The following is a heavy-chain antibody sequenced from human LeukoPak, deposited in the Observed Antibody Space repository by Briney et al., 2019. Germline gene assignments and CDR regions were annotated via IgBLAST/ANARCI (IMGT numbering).Heavy chain of an antibody. Sequence: GGSLRLSCTASGFTLGSHDMHWVRQIPGQGLEWVAAVSSGFHAFFADSVQGRFTVSREDARNSLYLQMNSLRAGDTAVYYCIRQARGYHYTYFDYWGQGTLVTVSS. D-gene: IGHD5-18*01. CDR1: GFTLGSHD. J-gene: IGHJ4*02. CDR3: IRQARGYHYTYFDY. V-gene: IGHV3-13*01. CDR2: VSSGFHA.